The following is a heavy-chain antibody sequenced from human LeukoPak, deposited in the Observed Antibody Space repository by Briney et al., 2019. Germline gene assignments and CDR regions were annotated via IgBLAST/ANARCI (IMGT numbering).Heavy chain of an antibody. CDR2: IHYSGST. V-gene: IGHV4-38-2*02. J-gene: IGHJ6*03. CDR1: GYSISSGYY. D-gene: IGHD2-15*01. Sequence: SETLSLTCTVSGYSISSGYYWAWIRQPPGKGLEWIGSIHYSGSTYYNPSLQSRVTTSIDTSKNQFSLKLRFVTAADTAVYYCARVRCSGGSCPYYYYYYYMDVWGKGTTVTVSS. CDR3: ARVRCSGGSCPYYYYYYYMDV.